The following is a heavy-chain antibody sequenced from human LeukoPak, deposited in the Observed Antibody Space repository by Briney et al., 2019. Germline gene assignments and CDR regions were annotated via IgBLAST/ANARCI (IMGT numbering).Heavy chain of an antibody. CDR3: ARDNSFVPTTKNAFDI. D-gene: IGHD5-12*01. CDR2: INSNGGDS. CDR1: GYTFTSYG. V-gene: IGHV1-2*02. J-gene: IGHJ3*02. Sequence: GASVKVSCKASGYTFTSYGISWVRQAPGQGLEWMGWINSNGGDSNYAQKFQDRVTMTRDTSISTAYMELSRLNSDDTAVYYCARDNSFVPTTKNAFDIWGQGTLVTVSS.